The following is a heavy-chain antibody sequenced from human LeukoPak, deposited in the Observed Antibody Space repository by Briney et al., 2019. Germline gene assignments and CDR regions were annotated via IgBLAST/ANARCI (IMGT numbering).Heavy chain of an antibody. CDR3: ARVMGTRGRRRNDDFDY. V-gene: IGHV1-2*02. J-gene: IGHJ4*02. D-gene: IGHD1-1*01. CDR1: GYTFTGYY. Sequence: ASVKVSCKASGYTFTGYYMHWVRQAPGQGLGWMGWINPNSGGTNYAQKFQGRVTMTRDTSISTAYMELSRLRSDDTAVYYCARVMGTRGRRRNDDFDYWGQGTLVTVSS. CDR2: INPNSGGT.